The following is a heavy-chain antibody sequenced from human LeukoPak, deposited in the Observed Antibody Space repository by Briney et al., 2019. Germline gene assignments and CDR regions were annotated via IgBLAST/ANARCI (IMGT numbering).Heavy chain of an antibody. CDR2: IRYDGSNK. Sequence: GGSLRLSCAASGFTFSSYGMHWVRQAPGKGLEWVAFIRYDGSNKYYADSVKGRFTISRDNSKNTLYLQMNSLRAEDTAVYYCARDLFQRAVGWFDPWGQGTLVTVPS. CDR3: ARDLFQRAVGWFDP. CDR1: GFTFSSYG. V-gene: IGHV3-30*02. D-gene: IGHD1-1*01. J-gene: IGHJ5*02.